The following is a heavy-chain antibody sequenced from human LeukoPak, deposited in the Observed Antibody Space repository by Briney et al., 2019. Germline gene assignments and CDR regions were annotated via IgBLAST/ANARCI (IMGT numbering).Heavy chain of an antibody. J-gene: IGHJ4*02. V-gene: IGHV3-30*18. CDR2: ISYDGSNK. Sequence: PGRSLRLSCAASGFTFSSYGMHWVRQAPGKGLEWVAVISYDGSNKYYADSVKGRFTISRDNSKNTLYLQMNSLRAEDTAVYYCAKDSQPLLWFGELLFDYWGQGTLVTVSS. CDR1: GFTFSSYG. D-gene: IGHD3-10*01. CDR3: AKDSQPLLWFGELLFDY.